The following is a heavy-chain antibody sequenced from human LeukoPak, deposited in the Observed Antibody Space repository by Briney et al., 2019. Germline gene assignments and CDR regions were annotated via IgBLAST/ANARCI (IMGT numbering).Heavy chain of an antibody. CDR3: ARDSDSSSWYLNWFDP. D-gene: IGHD6-13*01. V-gene: IGHV4-4*07. CDR2: IYTSGST. J-gene: IGHJ5*02. CDR1: GGSISSYY. Sequence: PSETLSLTCTVSGGSISSYYWSWIRQPAGKGLEWIGRIYTSGSTNYNPSLKSRVTMSVDTSKNQFSLKLSSVTAADTAVYYRARDSDSSSWYLNWFDPWGQGTLVTVSS.